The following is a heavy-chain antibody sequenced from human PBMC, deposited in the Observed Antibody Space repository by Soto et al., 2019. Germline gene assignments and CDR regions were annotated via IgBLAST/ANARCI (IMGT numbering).Heavy chain of an antibody. Sequence: GESLKISCKGAGYSFTSYWISWVRQMPGKGLEWMGRIDPSDSYTNYSPSFQGHVTISADKSISTAYLQWSSLKASDTAMYYCARHRNLWFEGFDYWGQGTLVTVSS. CDR2: IDPSDSYT. V-gene: IGHV5-10-1*01. CDR1: GYSFTSYW. CDR3: ARHRNLWFEGFDY. D-gene: IGHD3-10*01. J-gene: IGHJ4*02.